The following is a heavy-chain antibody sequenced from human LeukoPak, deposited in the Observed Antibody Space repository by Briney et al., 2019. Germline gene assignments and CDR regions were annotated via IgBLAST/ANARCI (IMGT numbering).Heavy chain of an antibody. CDR2: IYYSGST. J-gene: IGHJ6*03. Sequence: SETLSLTCTVSGGSISSYYWSWIRQPPGKGLEWIGYIYYSGSTNYNPSLKSRVTISVDTSKNQFSLKLSSVTAADTAVYYCARAPLRYYDYYMDVWGKGTTVTVSS. V-gene: IGHV4-59*01. CDR1: GGSISSYY. CDR3: ARAPLRYYDYYMDV.